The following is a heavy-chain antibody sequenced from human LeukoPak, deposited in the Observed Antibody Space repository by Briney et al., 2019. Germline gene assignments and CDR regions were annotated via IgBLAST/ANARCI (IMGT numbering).Heavy chain of an antibody. CDR2: INHSGST. CDR1: GGSFSGYY. D-gene: IGHD3-3*01. J-gene: IGHJ4*02. V-gene: IGHV4-34*01. Sequence: RASETLSLTCAVYGGSFSGYYWSWIRQPPGKGLEWIGEINHSGSTNYNPSLKSRVTISVDTSKNQFSLKLSSVTAADTAVYYCARLDDFEYYFDYWGQGTLVTVSS. CDR3: ARLDDFEYYFDY.